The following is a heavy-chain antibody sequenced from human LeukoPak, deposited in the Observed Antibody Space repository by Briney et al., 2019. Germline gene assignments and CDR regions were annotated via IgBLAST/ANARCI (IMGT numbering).Heavy chain of an antibody. V-gene: IGHV3-23*01. D-gene: IGHD3-10*01. CDR2: ISGSGGST. CDR3: AKGVDIWFGESNWFDP. J-gene: IGHJ5*02. Sequence: GGSLRLSCAASGFTFNNYAMSWVRQAPGEGLEWVSAISGSGGSTYDADSVNGRFTISRDISKNTLYLQMNSLRAEDTAVYYCAKGVDIWFGESNWFDPWGQGTLVTVSS. CDR1: GFTFNNYA.